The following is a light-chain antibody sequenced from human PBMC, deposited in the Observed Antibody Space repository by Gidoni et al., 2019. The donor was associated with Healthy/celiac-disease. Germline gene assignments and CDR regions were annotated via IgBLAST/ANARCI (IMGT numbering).Light chain of an antibody. V-gene: IGLV3-25*03. CDR2: KDS. J-gene: IGLJ2*01. Sequence: SYELTQPPSVSVSPGQTARITCSGDALAKQYAYWYQQKPGQAPILVMYKDSESPSGIPERFSGSSSGTTVTLTISGVQAEDEADYYCQSAVSSTTYVVFGGGTKLTVL. CDR3: QSAVSSTTYVV. CDR1: ALAKQY.